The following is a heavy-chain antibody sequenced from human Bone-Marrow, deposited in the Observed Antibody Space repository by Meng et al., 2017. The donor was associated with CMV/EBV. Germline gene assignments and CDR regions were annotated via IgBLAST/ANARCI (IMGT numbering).Heavy chain of an antibody. CDR1: GFTFEHYA. CDR3: AKDRGDYGYYDAFDI. CDR2: ISWNSGNI. V-gene: IGHV3-9*01. D-gene: IGHD4-17*01. J-gene: IGHJ3*02. Sequence: YPKIYCAASGFTFEHYAMHWVRQAPGKGLEWVSGISWNSGNIGYGDSVKGRFTISRDNAKTSLYLQMNSLRAEDTALYYLAKDRGDYGYYDAFDIWGQGTMVTVSS.